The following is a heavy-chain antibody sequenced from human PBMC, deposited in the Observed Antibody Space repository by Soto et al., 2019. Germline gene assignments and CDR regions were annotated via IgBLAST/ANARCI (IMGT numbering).Heavy chain of an antibody. Sequence: EVQLLESGGDLIQPGGSLRLSCAASGFTFNIYAMTWVRQAPGKGLEWVSAISRYGDFTYYADSVDGRFTISRDNSKNTLYLKMNSRGAADAVGYYCAKVWYVAQDSRSYLFDNWGQGTLVTVSS. V-gene: IGHV3-23*01. CDR3: AKVWYVAQDSRSYLFDN. CDR1: GFTFNIYA. CDR2: ISRYGDFT. J-gene: IGHJ4*02. D-gene: IGHD3-22*01.